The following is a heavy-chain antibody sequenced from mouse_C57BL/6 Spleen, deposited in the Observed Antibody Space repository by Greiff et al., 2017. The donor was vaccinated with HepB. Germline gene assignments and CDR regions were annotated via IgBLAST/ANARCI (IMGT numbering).Heavy chain of an antibody. CDR2: INPNNGGN. V-gene: IGHV1-18*01. Sequence: EVQLQESGPELVKPGASVKIPCTASGYTFTDYNMDWVKQSHGKSLEWMGDINPNNGGNIYNQKFKVKATLTVDKSSSTAYMELRSLTSEDTAVYYCARPVTWYFDVWGTGTTVTVAS. D-gene: IGHD2-3*01. CDR1: GYTFTDYN. CDR3: ARPVTWYFDV. J-gene: IGHJ1*03.